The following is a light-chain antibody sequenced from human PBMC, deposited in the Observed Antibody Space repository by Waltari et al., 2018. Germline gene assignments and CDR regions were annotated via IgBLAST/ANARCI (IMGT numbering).Light chain of an antibody. CDR1: QSISSTY. Sequence: EIVLTQSPATLSLSXGERATLSCRTSQSISSTYLAWFQQKHGQAPRLLIYGASSRATGIPDRFSGSGSGADFTLTISRLEPEDFAVYYCLQYDSSPRTFGQGTKVEIK. CDR2: GAS. V-gene: IGKV3-20*01. CDR3: LQYDSSPRT. J-gene: IGKJ1*01.